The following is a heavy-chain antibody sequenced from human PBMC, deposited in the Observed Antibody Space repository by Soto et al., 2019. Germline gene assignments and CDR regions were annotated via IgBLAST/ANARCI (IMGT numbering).Heavy chain of an antibody. D-gene: IGHD2-15*01. Sequence: VASVKVSCKTSGYTFTDFFIHWVRQAPGQGLEWMGWINPNSGETHYAQKLQGSVMMTTDTSVTTAYLEVSSLRFDDTALYYCARDSSRILPKIRPRAKGPFDIWGQGTMVTVSS. J-gene: IGHJ3*02. CDR2: INPNSGET. CDR3: ARDSSRILPKIRPRAKGPFDI. V-gene: IGHV1-2*02. CDR1: GYTFTDFF.